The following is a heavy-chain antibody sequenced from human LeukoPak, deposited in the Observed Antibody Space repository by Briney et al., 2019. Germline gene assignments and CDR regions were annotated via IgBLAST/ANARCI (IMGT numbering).Heavy chain of an antibody. CDR3: AKRHCTNGVCYTYYYYGMDV. CDR1: GFTFSSLA. V-gene: IGHV3-23*01. D-gene: IGHD2-8*01. J-gene: IGHJ6*02. CDR2: ISGRGGST. Sequence: GGSLRLSCAPSGFTFSSLAMSGARQAPGKGREWVSAISGRGGSTYYADSVKGRFTISRDNSKNTLYLQMNSLRAEDTAVYYCAKRHCTNGVCYTYYYYGMDVWGQGTTVTVSS.